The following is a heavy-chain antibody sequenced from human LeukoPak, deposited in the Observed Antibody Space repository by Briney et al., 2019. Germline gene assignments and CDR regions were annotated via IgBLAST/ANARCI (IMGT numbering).Heavy chain of an antibody. D-gene: IGHD5-18*01. Sequence: GGSLKLSCAASGFTFSTYWMSWVRQAPGKGLEWVAKLKEDGSEINYADSVRGRFTISRDNAKNSLYLQMKSLRAEDTAVYYCARGYTCGYWGQGTLVIVSS. CDR3: ARGYTCGY. V-gene: IGHV3-7*04. CDR2: LKEDGSEI. CDR1: GFTFSTYW. J-gene: IGHJ4*02.